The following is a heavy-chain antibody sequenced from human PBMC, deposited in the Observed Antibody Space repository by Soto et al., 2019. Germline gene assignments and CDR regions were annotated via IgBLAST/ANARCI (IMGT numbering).Heavy chain of an antibody. D-gene: IGHD3-22*01. CDR2: IDPSDSYT. V-gene: IGHV5-10-1*01. CDR1: GYSFTSYW. CDR3: ARPLYYYDSSGYSSRGAFDI. Sequence: GESLKISCKGSGYSFTSYWISWVRQMPGKGLEWMGRIDPSDSYTNYSPSFQGHVTISADKSISTAYLQWSSLKASDTAMYYCARPLYYYDSSGYSSRGAFDIWGQRTMVTVSS. J-gene: IGHJ3*02.